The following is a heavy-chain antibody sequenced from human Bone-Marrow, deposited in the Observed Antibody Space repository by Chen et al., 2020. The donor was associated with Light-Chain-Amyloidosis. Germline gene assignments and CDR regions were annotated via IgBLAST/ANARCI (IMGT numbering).Heavy chain of an antibody. D-gene: IGHD3-10*01. Sequence: QLQESGPGLVKPSETLALTRPVPGDSIENHYWTWIRQPAGGGLEWIGRIYSTGGTYFNPSLESRLSMSVDTSKNQFSLNLASITAADTAVYYCASSLVRGAFYGLDVWGQGTAVIVSS. CDR1: GDSIENHY. V-gene: IGHV4-4*07. CDR3: ASSLVRGAFYGLDV. CDR2: IYSTGGT. J-gene: IGHJ6*02.